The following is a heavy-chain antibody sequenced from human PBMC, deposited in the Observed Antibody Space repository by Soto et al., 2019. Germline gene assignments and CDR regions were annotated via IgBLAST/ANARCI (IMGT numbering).Heavy chain of an antibody. V-gene: IGHV3-23*01. CDR2: ISGSGGST. Sequence: GSLRLSCAASGFTFSSYAMSWVRQAPGKGLEWVSAISGSGGSTYYADSVKGRFTISRDNSKNTLYLQMNSLRAEDTAVYYCAKAGTYCGRECYHSGDYFDYWGQGTLVTVSS. J-gene: IGHJ4*02. D-gene: IGHD2-21*01. CDR1: GFTFSSYA. CDR3: AKAGTYCGRECYHSGDYFDY.